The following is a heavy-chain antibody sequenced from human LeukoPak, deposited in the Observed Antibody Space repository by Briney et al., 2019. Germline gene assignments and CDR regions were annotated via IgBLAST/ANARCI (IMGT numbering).Heavy chain of an antibody. D-gene: IGHD6-6*01. CDR2: IKQDGSEK. Sequence: GGSLRLSCAASGFTVSYSSISWVRQAPGKGLEWVANIKQDGSEKYYVDSVKGRFTISRDNAKNSLYLQMNSLRAEDTAVYYCARTRIAARFENWFDPWGQGTLVTVSS. J-gene: IGHJ5*02. CDR1: GFTVSYSS. CDR3: ARTRIAARFENWFDP. V-gene: IGHV3-7*01.